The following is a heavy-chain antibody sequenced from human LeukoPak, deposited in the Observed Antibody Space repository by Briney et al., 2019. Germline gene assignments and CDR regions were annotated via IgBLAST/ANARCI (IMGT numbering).Heavy chain of an antibody. D-gene: IGHD4-17*01. J-gene: IGHJ4*02. CDR2: ISSSGRTT. CDR3: ARDRPGTVTTFDY. Sequence: PGGSLRLSCAASGFTFSDSHMTWIRQAPGKGREWVSYISSSGRTTYYADSVKGRVTISRDNAKNSLYLQMNSLRAEDTAMYYCARDRPGTVTTFDYWGQGTLVTVSS. V-gene: IGHV3-11*04. CDR1: GFTFSDSH.